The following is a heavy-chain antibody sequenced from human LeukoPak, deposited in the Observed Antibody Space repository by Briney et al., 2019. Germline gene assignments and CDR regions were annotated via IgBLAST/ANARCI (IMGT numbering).Heavy chain of an antibody. CDR1: GFTFSNYY. D-gene: IGHD5-12*01. CDR2: IRGST. CDR3: AKDLGGSTDY. V-gene: IGHV3-23*01. Sequence: PGGSLRLSCAASGFTFSNYYMSWVRQAPGKGLEWVSLIRGSTYYADSVKGRFTISRDNSQNTLYLQMNSLRAEDTALYYCAKDLGGSTDYWGQGTLVTVSS. J-gene: IGHJ4*02.